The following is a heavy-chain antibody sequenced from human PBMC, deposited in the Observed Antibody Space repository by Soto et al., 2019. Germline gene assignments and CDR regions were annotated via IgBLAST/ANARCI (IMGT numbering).Heavy chain of an antibody. CDR3: AKYVRVGAIPPIDYYYYGMDV. J-gene: IGHJ6*02. CDR1: GFTFSSYA. D-gene: IGHD1-26*01. Sequence: GGSLRLSCAASGFTFSSYAMSWVRQAPGKGLEWVSAISGSGGSTYYADSVKGRFTISRDNSKNTRYLQMNSLRAEDTAVYYCAKYVRVGAIPPIDYYYYGMDVWGQGTMVTVSS. CDR2: ISGSGGST. V-gene: IGHV3-23*01.